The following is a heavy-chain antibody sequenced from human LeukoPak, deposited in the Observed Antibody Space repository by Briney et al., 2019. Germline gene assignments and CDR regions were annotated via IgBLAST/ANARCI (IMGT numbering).Heavy chain of an antibody. CDR1: GYTFTGYY. Sequence: ASVKVSCKASGYTFTGYYMHWVRQAPGQGLEWMGRINSNSGGTNYAQKFQGRVTMTRDTSISTAYMELSSLISDDTAVYYCARENTIFGVDYWGQGTLVTVPS. V-gene: IGHV1-2*06. CDR2: INSNSGGT. D-gene: IGHD3-3*01. CDR3: ARENTIFGVDY. J-gene: IGHJ4*02.